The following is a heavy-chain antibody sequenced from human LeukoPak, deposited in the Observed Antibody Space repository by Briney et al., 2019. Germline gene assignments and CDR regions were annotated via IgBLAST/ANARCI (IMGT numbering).Heavy chain of an antibody. CDR1: GYTFTGYY. CDR2: INPNSGGT. Sequence: ASVKVSCKASGYTFTGYYMHWVRQAPGQGLEWMGWINPNSGGTNYAQKFQGRVTVTRDTSISTAYMELSRLRSDDTAVYYCARGGSLGIYYYYYMDVWGKGTTVTVSS. CDR3: ARGGSLGIYYYYYMDV. D-gene: IGHD2-15*01. J-gene: IGHJ6*03. V-gene: IGHV1-2*02.